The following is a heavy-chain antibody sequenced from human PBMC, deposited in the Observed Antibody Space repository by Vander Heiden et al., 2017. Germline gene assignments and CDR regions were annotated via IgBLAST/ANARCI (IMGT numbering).Heavy chain of an antibody. Sequence: QVQLVQSGAEVKKPGSSVKVSCKASGGTFSSYAISWVRQAPGQGLEWMGGIIPIFGTANYAQKVQGRVTITADESTSTAYMELRSMRSEDTAVYYCVIWNDSSGYTFDYWGQGTLVTVSS. D-gene: IGHD3-22*01. J-gene: IGHJ4*02. CDR1: GGTFSSYA. V-gene: IGHV1-69*01. CDR2: IIPIFGTA. CDR3: VIWNDSSGYTFDY.